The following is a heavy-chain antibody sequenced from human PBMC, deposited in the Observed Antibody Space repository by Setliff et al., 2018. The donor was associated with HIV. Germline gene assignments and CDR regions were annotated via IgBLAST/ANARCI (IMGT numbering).Heavy chain of an antibody. D-gene: IGHD3-22*01. J-gene: IGHJ5*02. CDR2: ISSSGSSI. V-gene: IGHV3-11*04. CDR3: ARDWGEHYDSSGFSS. Sequence: LSLTCTVSGGSISRYYWSWIRQAPGKGLEWISYISSSGSSIYLANSVKGRFIISRDNAKNALYLQMNSLRAEDTAVYYCARDWGEHYDSSGFSSWGQGTLVTVSS. CDR1: GGSISRYY.